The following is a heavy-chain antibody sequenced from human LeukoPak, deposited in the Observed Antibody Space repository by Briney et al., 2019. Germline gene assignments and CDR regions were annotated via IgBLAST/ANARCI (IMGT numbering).Heavy chain of an antibody. CDR3: ARHLSSLRGLFDY. Sequence: PSETLSLTCVVYGGSFSGYYWAWIRQPPGKGLEWIGSIYYSGSTYYNPSLKSRVTISVDTSKNQFSLKLSSVTAADTAVYYCARHLSSLRGLFDYWGQGTLVTVSS. J-gene: IGHJ4*02. V-gene: IGHV4-39*01. CDR2: IYYSGST. D-gene: IGHD4-17*01. CDR1: GGSFSGYY.